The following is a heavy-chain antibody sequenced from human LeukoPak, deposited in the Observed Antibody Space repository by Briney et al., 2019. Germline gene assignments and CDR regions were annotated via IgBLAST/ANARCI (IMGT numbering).Heavy chain of an antibody. Sequence: GRSLRLSCSASGFTFDDYAVSWFRQAPGKGLEWVGFIRSKAFGGTPEYAASVRGRFTISRDDSKSIAYLQMNSLKTEDTAVYYCTRNTVTVHFDYWSQGTLVTVSS. CDR3: TRNTVTVHFDY. CDR2: IRSKAFGGTP. CDR1: GFTFDDYA. V-gene: IGHV3-49*03. D-gene: IGHD4-17*01. J-gene: IGHJ4*02.